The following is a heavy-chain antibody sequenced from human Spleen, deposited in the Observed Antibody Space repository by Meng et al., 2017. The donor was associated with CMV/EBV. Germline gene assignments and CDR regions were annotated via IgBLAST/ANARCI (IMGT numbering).Heavy chain of an antibody. V-gene: IGHV3-30*04. CDR3: AKNPFAEYDNYFDL. D-gene: IGHD3-22*01. CDR1: GFTFSGYA. Sequence: GGSLRLSCAASGFTFSGYAMHWVRQAPGKGLEWVAVISYDGSNTYYADSVKGRFTISRDNSKNTLYLQMDSLRPEDTAVFYCAKNPFAEYDNYFDLWGQGTLVTVSS. CDR2: ISYDGSNT. J-gene: IGHJ4*01.